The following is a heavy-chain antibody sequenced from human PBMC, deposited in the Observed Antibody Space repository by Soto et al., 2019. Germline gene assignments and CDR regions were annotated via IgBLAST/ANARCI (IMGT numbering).Heavy chain of an antibody. CDR1: GLSISSDNW. Sequence: QVQLQESGPGLVRPSGTVSLTCAVSGLSISSDNWWSWVRQPPGKGLERIGEIHHSGSTNYNPSLKSRVTMSVGPSKDLFSLTLNAVTAADTAFYYCARDEGSHPGDWGQGTLVSVSS. D-gene: IGHD6-13*01. J-gene: IGHJ4*02. CDR2: IHHSGST. CDR3: ARDEGSHPGD. V-gene: IGHV4-4*02.